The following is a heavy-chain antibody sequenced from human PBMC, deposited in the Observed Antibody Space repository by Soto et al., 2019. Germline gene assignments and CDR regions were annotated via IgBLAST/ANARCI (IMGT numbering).Heavy chain of an antibody. CDR2: INYRGST. V-gene: IGHV4-31*03. J-gene: IGHJ4*02. CDR1: GGSISNGDYY. Sequence: QVQLQESGPGLVKPSQTLSLTCTVSGGSISNGDYYWNCIRQHPEKGLEWIGYINYRGSTFYSPSLKSRIIISVEKSKNQFSLKLSSVTAADTAVYFCARDAPETAPYWGQGTLVTVSS. CDR3: ARDAPETAPY. D-gene: IGHD2-2*01.